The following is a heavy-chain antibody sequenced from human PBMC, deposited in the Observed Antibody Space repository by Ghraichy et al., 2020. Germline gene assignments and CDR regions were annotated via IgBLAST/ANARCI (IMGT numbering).Heavy chain of an antibody. Sequence: GESLNISCEASGFTFSSYAMSWVRQAPGKGLEWVSVISSSGDSTYYADSVKGRVTISRDNSKNTLYLQMNSLRAEDTAVYYCAITSRSKVLWFGEFDYWGQGTLVTVSS. CDR2: ISSSGDST. J-gene: IGHJ4*02. CDR1: GFTFSSYA. V-gene: IGHV3-23*01. D-gene: IGHD3-10*01. CDR3: AITSRSKVLWFGEFDY.